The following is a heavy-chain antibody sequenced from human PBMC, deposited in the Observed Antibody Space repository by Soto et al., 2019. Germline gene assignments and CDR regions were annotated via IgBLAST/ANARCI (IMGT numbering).Heavy chain of an antibody. D-gene: IGHD2-2*01. J-gene: IGHJ3*02. CDR1: GYTFTSYG. CDR2: ISAYNGNT. V-gene: IGHV1-18*01. Sequence: ASVKVSCKASGYTFTSYGISWVRQAPGQGLEWMGWISAYNGNTNYAQKLQGRVTMTTDTSTSTAYMELRSLRSDDTAVYYCASHLGYCSSTSCYYGAFDIWGQGTMVTVSS. CDR3: ASHLGYCSSTSCYYGAFDI.